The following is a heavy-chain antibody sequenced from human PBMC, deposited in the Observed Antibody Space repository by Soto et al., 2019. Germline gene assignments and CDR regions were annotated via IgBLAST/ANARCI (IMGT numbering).Heavy chain of an antibody. D-gene: IGHD1-26*01. J-gene: IGHJ5*02. CDR3: ARVWELHRKNWFDP. CDR1: GFTVSSNY. V-gene: IGHV3-66*01. CDR2: IYSGGST. Sequence: GGSLRLSCAASGFTVSSNYMSWVRQAPGKGLEWVSVIYSGGSTYYADSVKGRFTISRDNSKNTLYLQMNSLRAEDTAVYYCARVWELHRKNWFDPWGQGTLVTVSS.